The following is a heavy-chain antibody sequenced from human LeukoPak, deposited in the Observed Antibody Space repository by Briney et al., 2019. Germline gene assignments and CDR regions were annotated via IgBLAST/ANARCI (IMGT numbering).Heavy chain of an antibody. CDR1: GGSINSYY. CDR3: ARWAAGIRTFDY. CDR2: IYYSGTT. D-gene: IGHD3-10*01. V-gene: IGHV4-59*08. J-gene: IGHJ4*02. Sequence: SETLSLTCTVSGGSINSYYWSWIRQPPGKGLNGIGYIYYSGTTNYNPSLKSRVTISVDASKNQFSLKLSSVTAADTAVYYCARWAAGIRTFDYWGQGTLVTVSS.